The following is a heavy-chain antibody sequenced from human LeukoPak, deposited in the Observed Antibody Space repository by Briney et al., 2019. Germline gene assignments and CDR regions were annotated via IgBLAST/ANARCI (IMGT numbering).Heavy chain of an antibody. Sequence: ASVKVSCKASGYTFTSYAMHWVRQAPGQRLEWMGWINAGNGNTKYSQKFQGRVTITRDTSASTAYMELSSLRSEDMAVYYCARESEYYGDYDYWGQGTLVTVSS. CDR3: ARESEYYGDYDY. J-gene: IGHJ4*02. CDR1: GYTFTSYA. V-gene: IGHV1-3*01. D-gene: IGHD4-17*01. CDR2: INAGNGNT.